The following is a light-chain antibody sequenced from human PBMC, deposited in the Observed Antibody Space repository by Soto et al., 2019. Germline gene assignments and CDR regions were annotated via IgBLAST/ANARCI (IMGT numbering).Light chain of an antibody. J-gene: IGKJ4*01. CDR1: ESLLYSNGNHY. CDR2: LVT. CDR3: MQALQTPFT. Sequence: DIVMTQSPLSLSVTPGEPASISCRSSESLLYSNGNHYLDWYLQKPGQSPQLLMYLVTNRASGVPDRFSGSGSGTDFTLKISRVEAEDVGVYYCMQALQTPFTFGGGTKVDIK. V-gene: IGKV2-28*01.